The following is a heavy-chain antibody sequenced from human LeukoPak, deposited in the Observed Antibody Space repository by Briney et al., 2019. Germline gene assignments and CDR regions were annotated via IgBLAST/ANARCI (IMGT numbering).Heavy chain of an antibody. CDR2: IIPIFGTA. J-gene: IGHJ4*02. D-gene: IGHD1-26*01. V-gene: IGHV1-69*05. Sequence: SVKVSCKASGGTFSSYAISWVRQAPGQGLEWMGRIIPIFGTANYAQKFQGRVTITTDESTSTAYMELSSLRSEDTAVYYYARDSQWELLPHFDYWGQGTLVTVSS. CDR3: ARDSQWELLPHFDY. CDR1: GGTFSSYA.